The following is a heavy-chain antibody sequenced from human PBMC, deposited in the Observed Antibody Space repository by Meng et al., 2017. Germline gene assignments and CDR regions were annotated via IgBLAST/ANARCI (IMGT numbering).Heavy chain of an antibody. V-gene: IGHV4-59*01. CDR2: IYYSGST. J-gene: IGHJ4*02. CDR1: GGSISSYY. Sequence: GSLRPSCTVSGGSISSYYWSWIRQLPGKGLEWIGYIYYSGSTNYNPSLKSRVTISVDTSKNQLSLKLSSVTAADTAVYYCARDGHVGYFGYWGQGTLVTVSS. CDR3: ARDGHVGYFGY.